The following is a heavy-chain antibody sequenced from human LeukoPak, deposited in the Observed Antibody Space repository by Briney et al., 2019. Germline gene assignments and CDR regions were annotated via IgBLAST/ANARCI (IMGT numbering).Heavy chain of an antibody. CDR1: GYIISSDYF. V-gene: IGHV4-38-2*02. D-gene: IGHD3-10*01. J-gene: IGHJ4*02. CDR2: VYHIGST. CDR3: VRENWGVDY. Sequence: SETLSLTCDVSGYIISSDYFWGWIRQPPGKGLEWTWSVYHIGSTYSNPSLKSRVTTSLDTSKNQFSLKLTSVTAADTAVYYCVRENWGVDYWGQGTLVTVSS.